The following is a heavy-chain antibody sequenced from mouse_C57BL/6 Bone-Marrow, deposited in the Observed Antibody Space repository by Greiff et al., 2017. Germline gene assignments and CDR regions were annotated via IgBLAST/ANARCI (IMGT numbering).Heavy chain of an antibody. J-gene: IGHJ3*01. Sequence: QVQLQQPGAELVMPGASVKLSCKASGYTFTSYWMHWVKQRPGQGLEWIGEIDPSDSYTNYNQKFKGKSTLTVDKSSSTAYMQLSSLTSEDSAVYCCTTQLGLWFAYWGQGTLVTVSA. D-gene: IGHD4-1*02. V-gene: IGHV1-69*01. CDR1: GYTFTSYW. CDR3: TTQLGLWFAY. CDR2: IDPSDSYT.